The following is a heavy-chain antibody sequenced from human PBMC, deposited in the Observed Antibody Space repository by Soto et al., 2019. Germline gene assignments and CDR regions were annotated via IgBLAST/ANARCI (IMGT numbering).Heavy chain of an antibody. V-gene: IGHV3-73*01. J-gene: IGHJ4*02. CDR2: IGSKTISYAT. CDR1: GFTFSGSA. CDR3: TQDFSAR. Sequence: GGSLRLSCAASGFTFSGSAMHWVRQASGKGLEWVGRIGSKTISYATAYAASVQGRFTISRDDSKNTAYLQMNSLRSEDTAVYYCTQDFSARWGQGTLVTVSS.